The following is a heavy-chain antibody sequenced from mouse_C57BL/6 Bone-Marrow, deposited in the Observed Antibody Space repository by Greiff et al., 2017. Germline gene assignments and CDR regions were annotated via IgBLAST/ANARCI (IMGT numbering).Heavy chain of an antibody. CDR1: GYTFTSYG. CDR2: IYPRSGNT. Sequence: VKLQESGAELARPGASVKLSCKASGYTFTSYGISWVKQRTGQGLEWIGEIYPRSGNTSYNEKFKGKATLTADKYSSTAYMELRSLTSEDSAVYFCARPLYYDGSSFYWYFDVWGTGTTVTVSS. CDR3: ARPLYYDGSSFYWYFDV. V-gene: IGHV1-81*01. D-gene: IGHD1-1*01. J-gene: IGHJ1*03.